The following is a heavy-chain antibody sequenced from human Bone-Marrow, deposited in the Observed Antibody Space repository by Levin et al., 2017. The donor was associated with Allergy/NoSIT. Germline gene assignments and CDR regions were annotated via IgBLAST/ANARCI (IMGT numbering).Heavy chain of an antibody. CDR3: ARLWYYASGTSHFDY. V-gene: IGHV3-7*01. Sequence: LSLTCAASGFRFSSSWMIWIRQAAGKGLEWVANMNQDGSETYYVDSVKGRFTISRDNAERSLYLHMSSLRAEDTAVYYCARLWYYASGTSHFDYWGQGTLVTVSA. D-gene: IGHD3-10*01. J-gene: IGHJ4*02. CDR1: GFRFSSSW. CDR2: MNQDGSET.